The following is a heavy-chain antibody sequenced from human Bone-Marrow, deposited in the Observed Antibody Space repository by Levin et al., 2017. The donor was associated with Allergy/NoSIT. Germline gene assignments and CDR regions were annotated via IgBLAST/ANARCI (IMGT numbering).Heavy chain of an antibody. Sequence: GESLKISCKASGYTFTGYYMHWVRQAPGQGLEWMGWINPNSGGTNYAQKFQGRVTMTRDTSISTAYMELSRLRSDDTAVYYCASANDYGDYHFDYWGQGTLVTVSS. CDR3: ASANDYGDYHFDY. V-gene: IGHV1-2*02. CDR1: GYTFTGYY. CDR2: INPNSGGT. D-gene: IGHD4-17*01. J-gene: IGHJ4*02.